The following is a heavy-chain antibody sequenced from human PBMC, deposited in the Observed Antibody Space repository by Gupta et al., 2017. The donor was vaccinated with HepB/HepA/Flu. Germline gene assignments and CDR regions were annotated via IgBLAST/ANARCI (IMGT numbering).Heavy chain of an antibody. CDR1: RFPFDAYA. V-gene: IGHV3-9*03. D-gene: IGHD2-2*02. CDR2: VSWNSGSI. CDR3: AKGGRYCSSTSCYRGWFDP. J-gene: IGHJ5*02. Sequence: SSAASRFPFDAYAMHWVRQAPGKGLEWVSGVSWNSGSIGYADSVKGRFTISRDNAKNSLYLQMNSLRAEDMALYYCAKGGRYCSSTSCYRGWFDPWGQGTLVTVSS.